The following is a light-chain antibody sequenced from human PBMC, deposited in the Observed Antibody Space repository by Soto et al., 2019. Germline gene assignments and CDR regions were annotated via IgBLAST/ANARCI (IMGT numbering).Light chain of an antibody. J-gene: IGLJ2*01. V-gene: IGLV1-47*01. CDR2: RNN. CDR3: AAWDDSLSGRV. CDR1: SSNIGSNY. Sequence: QSVLTQPPSASGTPGQRVTISCSGSSSNIGSNYVYWYQQLPGTAPKLRIYRNNRRPSGVPDRFPGSKSGTSASLAISGLRSEDEADYYCAAWDDSLSGRVFGGGTKLTVL.